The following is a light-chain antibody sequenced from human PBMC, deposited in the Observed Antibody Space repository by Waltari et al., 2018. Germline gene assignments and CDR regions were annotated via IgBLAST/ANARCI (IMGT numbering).Light chain of an antibody. J-gene: IGKJ1*01. CDR1: QSVPSRC. V-gene: IGKV3-20*01. Sequence: ETVLTQSPPTLSLSPGDSATLSRRASQSVPSRCLAWYHQRPGQSPRLLIYGAYTRASGIPDRFSGSGSGTDFSLRISRVETEDFGVYYCQQYDGSPMWSFGLGTKVEVK. CDR2: GAY. CDR3: QQYDGSPMWS.